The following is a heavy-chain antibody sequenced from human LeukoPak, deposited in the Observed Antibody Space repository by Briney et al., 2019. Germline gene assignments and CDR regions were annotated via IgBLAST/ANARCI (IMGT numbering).Heavy chain of an antibody. CDR1: GYTLTELS. CDR2: FDPEDGET. Sequence: ASVKVSCKVSGYTLTELSMHLVRQAPGKGLEWMGGFDPEDGETIYAQKFQGRVTMTEDTSTDTAYMELSSLRSEDTAVYYCATDNPLLVGATYFDYWGQGTLVTVSS. J-gene: IGHJ4*02. V-gene: IGHV1-24*01. CDR3: ATDNPLLVGATYFDY. D-gene: IGHD1-26*01.